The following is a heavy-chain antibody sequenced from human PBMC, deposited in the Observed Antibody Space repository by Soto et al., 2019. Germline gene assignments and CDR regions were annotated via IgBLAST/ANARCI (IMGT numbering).Heavy chain of an antibody. CDR3: ARHGFGSRHGLVDV. CDR1: GGSITNYY. Sequence: QVQLQESGPGLVKPSETLSLTCTVSGGSITNYYCSWFRQPPGKGLEWIGYIQYTGYSAYNLSLKRRVTMSMDTSKTQFSLMLESVTATDTAVYYCARHGFGSRHGLVDVWGQGTTVIVSS. CDR2: IQYTGYS. J-gene: IGHJ6*02. V-gene: IGHV4-59*08. D-gene: IGHD3-10*01.